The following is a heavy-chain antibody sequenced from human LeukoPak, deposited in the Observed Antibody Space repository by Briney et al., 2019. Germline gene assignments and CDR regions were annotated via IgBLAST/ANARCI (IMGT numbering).Heavy chain of an antibody. Sequence: GGSLRLSCAASGFPFSNYWMHWVRQAPGKGLVWVSRVNSDGSTTNYADSVKGRFTISRDNAENTLYMRMNSLRPEDTAVYYCARGYYSSSRFDSWGEGTLVTVSS. D-gene: IGHD6-13*01. CDR3: ARGYYSSSRFDS. J-gene: IGHJ4*02. V-gene: IGHV3-74*01. CDR1: GFPFSNYW. CDR2: VNSDGSTT.